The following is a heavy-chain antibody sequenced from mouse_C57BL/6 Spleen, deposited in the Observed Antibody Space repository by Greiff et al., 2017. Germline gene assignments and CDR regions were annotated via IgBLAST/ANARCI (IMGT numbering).Heavy chain of an antibody. D-gene: IGHD4-1*01. CDR1: GYTFTSYW. CDR2: IHPNSGST. J-gene: IGHJ2*01. Sequence: QVQLKQPGAELVKPGASVKLSCKASGYTFTSYWMHWVKQRPGQGLEWIGMIHPNSGSTNYNEKFKSKATLTVDKSSSTSYMQRSSLTAEDSAVYYCARPYWDDYFDDWGQGTTVTVSS. V-gene: IGHV1-64*01. CDR3: ARPYWDDYFDD.